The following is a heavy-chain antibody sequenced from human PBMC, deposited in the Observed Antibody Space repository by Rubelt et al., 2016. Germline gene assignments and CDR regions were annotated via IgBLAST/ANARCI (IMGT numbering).Heavy chain of an antibody. CDR3: APGGSRSWYCVAVGWFDP. J-gene: IGHJ5*02. Sequence: QVQLVQSGAEVKKPGASVKVSCKASGYTFTSYAMHWMRQAPGQRLEWMGWIKAGNGNTKYSQRFQGRVTIERGTAGGTANRGLGRRAADESAVDVCAPGGSRSWYCVAVGWFDPWGHGTLVRVAS. V-gene: IGHV1-3*01. CDR1: GYTFTSYA. CDR2: IKAGNGNT. D-gene: IGHD6-13*01.